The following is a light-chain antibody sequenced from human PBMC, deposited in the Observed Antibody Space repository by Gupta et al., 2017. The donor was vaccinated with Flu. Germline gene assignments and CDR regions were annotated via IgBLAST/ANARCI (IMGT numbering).Light chain of an antibody. Sequence: PGERATLSCRASQSVRSYLAWYQQKPGQAPRLLIYDVSVRATGTPARFSGSGSGTDFTLTISSLEPEDFAVYYCQQRRRCRPELTFGGGTKVEI. CDR1: QSVRSY. J-gene: IGKJ4*01. CDR3: QQRRRCRPELT. CDR2: DVS. V-gene: IGKV3-11*01.